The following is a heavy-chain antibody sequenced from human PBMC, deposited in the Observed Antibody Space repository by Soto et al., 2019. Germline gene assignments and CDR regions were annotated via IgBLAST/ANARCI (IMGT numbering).Heavy chain of an antibody. CDR3: ARELYYYYMDV. CDR1: GFTVSSNY. J-gene: IGHJ6*03. Sequence: PGGSRRLSCAASGFTVSSNYMSWVRQAPGKGLEWVSVIYSGGSTYYADSVKGRFTISRDNSKNTLYLQMNSLRAEDTAVYYCARELYYYYMDVWGKGTTVTVSS. V-gene: IGHV3-66*01. CDR2: IYSGGST.